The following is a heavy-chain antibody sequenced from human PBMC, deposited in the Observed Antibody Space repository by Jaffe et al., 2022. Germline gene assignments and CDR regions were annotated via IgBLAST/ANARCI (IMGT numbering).Heavy chain of an antibody. V-gene: IGHV4-61*02. CDR1: GGSISSSNYY. Sequence: QVQLQESGPGLVKPSQTLSLTCTVSGGSISSSNYYWNWIRQPAGKGLEWIGRISTSGSTNYNSSLESRVTISLDTSKNQFSLQLSFVTAADTAVYYCARDRYYGSSGYYYELGYWGQGTLVTVSS. CDR2: ISTSGST. CDR3: ARDRYYGSSGYYYELGY. D-gene: IGHD3-22*01. J-gene: IGHJ4*02.